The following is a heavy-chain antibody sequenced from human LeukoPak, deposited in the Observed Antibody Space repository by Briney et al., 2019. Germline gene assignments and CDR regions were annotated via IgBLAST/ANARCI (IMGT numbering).Heavy chain of an antibody. J-gene: IGHJ3*02. D-gene: IGHD3-22*01. CDR1: GYRFSNYW. CDR2: VYPGDIDT. CDR3: ARRRDYDSSGYYRGDAFDI. V-gene: IGHV5-51*01. Sequence: GESLKISCKGSGYRFSNYWIAWVRQMPGKGLEWMGIVYPGDIDTRYSPSLQGQVTISADWSTSTAYLQWSSLKTSDTAMYYCARRRDYDSSGYYRGDAFDIWGQGTMVTVSS.